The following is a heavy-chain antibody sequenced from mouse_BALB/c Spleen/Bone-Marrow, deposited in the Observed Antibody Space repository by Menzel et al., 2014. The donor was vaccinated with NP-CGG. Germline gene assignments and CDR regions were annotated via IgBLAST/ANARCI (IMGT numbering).Heavy chain of an antibody. CDR3: ARSRDYYGNSLDY. D-gene: IGHD2-1*01. Sequence: DVKLVESGPSLVKPSQALSLTCSVTGDSITSGYWDWIRKFPGNRLEYMGYISYSGSTYYNPSLKSRISITRDTSKNQYYLQLNSVTTEDTATYYCARSRDYYGNSLDYWGQGTTLTVSS. CDR2: ISYSGST. CDR1: GDSITSGY. V-gene: IGHV3-8*02. J-gene: IGHJ2*01.